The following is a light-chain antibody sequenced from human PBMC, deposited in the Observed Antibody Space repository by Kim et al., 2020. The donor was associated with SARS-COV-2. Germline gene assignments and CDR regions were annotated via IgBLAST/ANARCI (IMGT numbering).Light chain of an antibody. Sequence: EIVLTQSPGTLSLSPGERATLSCRASQSFSSNYLAWYQQRPGRAPRLLIYGASSRATGIPDKFSGSGSGTDFTLTNSRLEPEDFAVYYCQQYGSSPITFGQGTRLEIK. CDR2: GAS. V-gene: IGKV3-20*01. CDR1: QSFSSNY. J-gene: IGKJ5*01. CDR3: QQYGSSPIT.